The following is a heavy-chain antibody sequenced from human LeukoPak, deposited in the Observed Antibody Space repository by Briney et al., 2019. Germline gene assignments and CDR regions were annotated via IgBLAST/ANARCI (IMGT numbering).Heavy chain of an antibody. D-gene: IGHD2-15*01. CDR2: IYYSGST. CDR1: GGSISSYY. J-gene: IGHJ3*02. Sequence: SETLSLTCTVSGGSISSYYWSWIRQPPGKGLEWIGYIYYSGSTNYNPSLKSRVTISVDTSKNQFSLKLSSVTAADTAVYYCARDDGYVDIWGQGTMVTVSS. CDR3: ARDDGYVDI. V-gene: IGHV4-59*01.